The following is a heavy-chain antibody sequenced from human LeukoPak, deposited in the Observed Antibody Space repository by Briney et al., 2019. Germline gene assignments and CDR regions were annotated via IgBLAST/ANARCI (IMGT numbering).Heavy chain of an antibody. V-gene: IGHV4-4*07. D-gene: IGHD4-17*01. J-gene: IGHJ4*02. CDR1: GGSISSYY. CDR2: IYTSGST. Sequence: SETLSLTCTVSGGSISSYYWSWIRQPAGKGLEWIGRIYTSGSTNYNPSLKSRVTMSVDTSKNQFSLKLSSVTAADTAVYYCARYSRTLDYGDQYYFDYWGQGTLVTVSS. CDR3: ARYSRTLDYGDQYYFDY.